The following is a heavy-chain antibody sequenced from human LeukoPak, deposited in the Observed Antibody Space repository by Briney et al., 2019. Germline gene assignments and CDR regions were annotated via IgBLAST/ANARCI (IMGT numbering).Heavy chain of an antibody. Sequence: GGSLRLSCAASGFTFSSYAMSWVRQAPGKGLEWVSATSGSGGSTYYADSVKGRFTISRDNSKNTLYLQMNSLRAEDTAVYYCAKARKRGYSYGIDAFDIWGQGTMVTVSS. V-gene: IGHV3-23*01. J-gene: IGHJ3*02. CDR3: AKARKRGYSYGIDAFDI. D-gene: IGHD5-18*01. CDR2: TSGSGGST. CDR1: GFTFSSYA.